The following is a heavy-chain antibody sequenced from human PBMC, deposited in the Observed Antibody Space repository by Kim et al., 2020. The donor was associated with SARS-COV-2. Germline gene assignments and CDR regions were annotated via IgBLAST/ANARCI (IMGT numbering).Heavy chain of an antibody. V-gene: IGHV2-5*05. CDR3: AHKSNGSGFSGHSFDN. CDR1: GFSLNTIGEG. Sequence: SGPTLVNPTQTLTLTCAYSGFSLNTIGEGVGWIRQPPGKALEWLTLIYWDDDKRYGPSLKSRLTITKDTSKNQVVLMVTNMGPMDTATYFCAHKSNGSGFSGHSFDNWGQGAMVTVSP. D-gene: IGHD3-10*01. J-gene: IGHJ3*02. CDR2: IYWDDDK.